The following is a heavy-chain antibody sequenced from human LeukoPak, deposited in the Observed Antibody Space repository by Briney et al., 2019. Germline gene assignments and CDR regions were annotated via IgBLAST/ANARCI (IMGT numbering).Heavy chain of an antibody. CDR2: IYYSGST. CDR1: GGSISSSSYY. J-gene: IGHJ4*02. D-gene: IGHD3-3*01. CDR3: ARHITVTIFGVAIFDY. V-gene: IGHV4-39*01. Sequence: SSETLSLTCTVSGGSISSSSYYWGWIRQPPGKGLEWIGSIYYSGSTYYNPSLKSRVTISVDTSKNQFSLKLSSVTAADTAVYYCARHITVTIFGVAIFDYWGQGTLVTVSS.